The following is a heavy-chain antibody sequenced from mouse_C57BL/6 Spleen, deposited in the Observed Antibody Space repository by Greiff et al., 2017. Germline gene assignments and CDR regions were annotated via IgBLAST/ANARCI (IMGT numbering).Heavy chain of an antibody. V-gene: IGHV5-4*01. J-gene: IGHJ4*01. CDR1: GFTFSSYA. D-gene: IGHD2-1*01. Sequence: EVQLVESGGGLVKPGGSLKLSCAASGFTFSSYAMSWVRQTPEKRLEWVATISDGGSYTYYPDNVKVRFTISSDNAKNNLYLQMSHLKSEDTAMYYCAREDYGNYGDAMDYWGQGTSVTVSS. CDR2: ISDGGSYT. CDR3: AREDYGNYGDAMDY.